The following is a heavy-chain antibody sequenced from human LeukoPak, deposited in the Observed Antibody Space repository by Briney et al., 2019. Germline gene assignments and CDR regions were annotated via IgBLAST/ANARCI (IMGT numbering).Heavy chain of an antibody. D-gene: IGHD5-12*01. J-gene: IGHJ4*02. CDR3: ARGRDSGYDLGFDY. CDR1: GYTFTSYD. V-gene: IGHV1-8*01. CDR2: MNPNSGNT. Sequence: ASVKVSCKASGYTFTSYDINWVRQATGQGLEWMGWMNPNSGNTGYAQKFQGRVTMTRNTSISTAYMELSSRRSEDTAVYYCARGRDSGYDLGFDYWGQGTLVTVSS.